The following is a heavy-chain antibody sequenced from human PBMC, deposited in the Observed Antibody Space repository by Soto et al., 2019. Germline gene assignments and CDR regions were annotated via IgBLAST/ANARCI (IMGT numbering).Heavy chain of an antibody. D-gene: IGHD3-9*01. Sequence: QVQLVQSGAEVKKPGSSVKVSCKASGGTFSSYTISWVRQAPGQGLEWMGRIIPILGIANYAQKFQGRVTMTADKSTSTAYMELSSLRSEDTAVYYCARGVLYYDILTGYAQGYFDYWGQGTLVTVSS. CDR2: IIPILGIA. J-gene: IGHJ4*02. V-gene: IGHV1-69*02. CDR1: GGTFSSYT. CDR3: ARGVLYYDILTGYAQGYFDY.